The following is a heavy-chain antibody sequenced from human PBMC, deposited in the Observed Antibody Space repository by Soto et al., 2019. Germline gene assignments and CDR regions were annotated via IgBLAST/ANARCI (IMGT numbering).Heavy chain of an antibody. Sequence: QVQLVESGGGVVQPGRSLRLSCAASGFTFSSYGMHWVRQAPGKGLEWVAVISYDGSNKYYADSVKGRFTISRDNSKNTLYLQMNSLRAEDTAVYYCAKDLSASRYGFWSGYRAFDIWGQVTMVTVSS. CDR3: AKDLSASRYGFWSGYRAFDI. CDR2: ISYDGSNK. V-gene: IGHV3-30*18. CDR1: GFTFSSYG. D-gene: IGHD3-3*01. J-gene: IGHJ3*02.